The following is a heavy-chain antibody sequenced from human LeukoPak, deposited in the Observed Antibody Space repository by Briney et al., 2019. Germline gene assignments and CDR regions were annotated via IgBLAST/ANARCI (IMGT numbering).Heavy chain of an antibody. Sequence: PGGTLRLSCAASGFTFSSYSMNWVRQAPGKGLEWVSSISSSSSYIYYADSVKGRFTISRDNAKNSLYLQMNSLRAEDTAAYYCARDRDSSGYYYLYDAFDIWGQGTMVTVSS. D-gene: IGHD3-22*01. J-gene: IGHJ3*02. CDR2: ISSSSSYI. V-gene: IGHV3-21*01. CDR1: GFTFSSYS. CDR3: ARDRDSSGYYYLYDAFDI.